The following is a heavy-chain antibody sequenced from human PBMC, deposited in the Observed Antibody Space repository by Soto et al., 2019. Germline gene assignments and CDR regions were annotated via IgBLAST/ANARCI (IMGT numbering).Heavy chain of an antibody. V-gene: IGHV4-59*01. CDR3: ASGYYDILTGYRYYFDY. D-gene: IGHD3-9*01. Sequence: SETLSLTCTVSGGSISSYYWSWIRQPPGKGLEWIGYIYYSGSTNYNPSLKSRVTISVDTSKNQFSLKLSSVTAADTAVYYCASGYYDILTGYRYYFDYWGQGTLVTVSS. CDR1: GGSISSYY. CDR2: IYYSGST. J-gene: IGHJ4*02.